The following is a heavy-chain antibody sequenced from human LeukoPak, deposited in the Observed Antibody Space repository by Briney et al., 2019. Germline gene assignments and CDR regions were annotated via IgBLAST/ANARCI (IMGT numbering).Heavy chain of an antibody. Sequence: SETLPLTCTVSGGSISSYYWSWIRQPPGKGLEWIGYIYYSGSTNYNPSLKSRVTISVDTSKNQFSLKLSSVTAADTAVYYCARSTPQLWYFDLWGRGTLVTVSS. D-gene: IGHD2-2*01. V-gene: IGHV4-59*01. CDR3: ARSTPQLWYFDL. CDR2: IYYSGST. J-gene: IGHJ2*01. CDR1: GGSISSYY.